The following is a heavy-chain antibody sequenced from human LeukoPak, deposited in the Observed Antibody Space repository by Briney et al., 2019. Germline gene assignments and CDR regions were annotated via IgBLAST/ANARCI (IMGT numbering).Heavy chain of an antibody. Sequence: GGSLRLSCAASGFTLSSYGMHWVRQAPGKGLEWVAVIWYDGSNKYYADSVKGRFTISRDNSKNTLYLQMNSLRAEDTAVYYCARDPGEPYFDYWGQGTLVTVSS. V-gene: IGHV3-33*01. D-gene: IGHD1-14*01. CDR1: GFTLSSYG. CDR2: IWYDGSNK. J-gene: IGHJ4*02. CDR3: ARDPGEPYFDY.